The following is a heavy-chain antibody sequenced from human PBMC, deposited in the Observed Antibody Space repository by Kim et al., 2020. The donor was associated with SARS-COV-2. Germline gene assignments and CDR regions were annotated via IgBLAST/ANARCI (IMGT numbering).Heavy chain of an antibody. V-gene: IGHV3-9*01. CDR1: GFTFDDYA. D-gene: IGHD3-9*01. CDR2: ISWNSGSI. CDR3: AKDMYYDILTGSAGYFDY. Sequence: GGSLRLSCAASGFTFDDYAMHWVRQAPGKGLEWVSGISWNSGSIGYADSVKGRFTISRDNAKNSLYLQMNSLRAEDTALYYCAKDMYYDILTGSAGYFDYWGQGTLVTVSS. J-gene: IGHJ4*02.